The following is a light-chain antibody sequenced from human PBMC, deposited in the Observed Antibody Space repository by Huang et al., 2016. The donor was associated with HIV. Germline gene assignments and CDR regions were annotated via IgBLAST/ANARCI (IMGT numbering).Light chain of an antibody. V-gene: IGKV2-28*01. CDR2: LAS. CDR1: QTLLHINGYNY. Sequence: DIVMTQSPLSLPVTPGESASISCRSSQTLLHINGYNYLDWYLQKPGQSPQLLIYLASNRAPGVPDRFSGSGSGTDFTLKISRVEAEDVGIYFCMQALQTPRTFGQGTQVEIK. J-gene: IGKJ1*01. CDR3: MQALQTPRT.